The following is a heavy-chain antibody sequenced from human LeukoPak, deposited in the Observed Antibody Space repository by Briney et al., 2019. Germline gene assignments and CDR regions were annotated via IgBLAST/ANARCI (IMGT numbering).Heavy chain of an antibody. Sequence: GSLRLSCAASGFTFSGYAMSWVRQAPGKGLRWVSTISRSGDNTYYADSVKGRFTISRDNSKNTLYVQMNSLRAEDTAIYYCAKAGANWFDPWGQGTLVTVSS. V-gene: IGHV3-23*01. J-gene: IGHJ5*02. CDR1: GFTFSGYA. CDR2: ISRSGDNT. D-gene: IGHD3-10*01. CDR3: AKAGANWFDP.